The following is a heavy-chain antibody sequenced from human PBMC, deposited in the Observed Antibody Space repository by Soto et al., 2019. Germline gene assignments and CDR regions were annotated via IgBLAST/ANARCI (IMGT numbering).Heavy chain of an antibody. CDR2: ISAYSGNT. Sequence: QVQLVQSEAEVKKPGASVKVSCKASGYTFSSYAITWVRQAPGQGLEWMAWISAYSGNTNYAQKFQVRVTMTTDTSTNTAYMELRSLSSDDTAVYYCARDSPPSDYWGQGTLVTVSS. J-gene: IGHJ4*02. CDR3: ARDSPPSDY. CDR1: GYTFSSYA. V-gene: IGHV1-18*01.